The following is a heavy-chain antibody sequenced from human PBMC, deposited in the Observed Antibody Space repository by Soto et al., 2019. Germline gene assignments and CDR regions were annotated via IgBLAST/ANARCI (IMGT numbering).Heavy chain of an antibody. CDR1: GGSISGSSYY. Sequence: PSETLSLTCTVSGGSISGSSYYWGLILQPPGKGLEWIGSIYYSASSFYNPSLKSRVTISVDTSKNQFSLNLTSVTVADTAVYFCARETYYGDYYFDSWGQGTLVTVSS. CDR2: IYYSASS. D-gene: IGHD4-17*01. J-gene: IGHJ4*02. CDR3: ARETYYGDYYFDS. V-gene: IGHV4-39*02.